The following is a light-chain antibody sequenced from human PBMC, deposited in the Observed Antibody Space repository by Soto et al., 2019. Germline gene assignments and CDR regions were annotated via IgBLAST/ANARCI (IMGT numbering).Light chain of an antibody. CDR2: AAS. V-gene: IGKV1-39*01. CDR3: QQSYSALWT. J-gene: IGKJ1*01. Sequence: DIQVTQSPSSLSASVGDRVIITCRASQGINRNLTWYQQKPGQAPKLLIYAASSLQSRVPTRFRGNASGTDFTLTITVLPPEYSASYYCQQSYSALWTFGQGTKVEIK. CDR1: QGINRN.